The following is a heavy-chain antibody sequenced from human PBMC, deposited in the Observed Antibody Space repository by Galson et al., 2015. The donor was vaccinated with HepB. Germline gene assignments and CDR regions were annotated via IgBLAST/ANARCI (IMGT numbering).Heavy chain of an antibody. V-gene: IGHV1-69*13. CDR3: ARGRREVVIGAFDI. CDR2: IIPIFGTA. Sequence: SVKVSCKASGGTFSSYAINWVRQAPGQGLEWMGGIIPIFGTANYAQKFQGRVTITADESTSTAYMELSSLRSEDTAVYYCARGRREVVIGAFDIWGQGTMVTVSS. CDR1: GGTFSSYA. J-gene: IGHJ3*02. D-gene: IGHD3-22*01.